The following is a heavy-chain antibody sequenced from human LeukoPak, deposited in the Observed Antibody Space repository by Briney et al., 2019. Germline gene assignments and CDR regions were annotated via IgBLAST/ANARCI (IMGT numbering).Heavy chain of an antibody. D-gene: IGHD4-17*01. V-gene: IGHV4-39*01. Sequence: SETLSLTCTVSGGSISSSSYYWGWIRQPPGKGLEWIGSIYYSGSTYYNPSLKSRVTISVDTSKNQFSLKLSSVTAADTAVYYCARGHSPVTTKVSYFQHWGQGTLVTVSS. CDR1: GGSISSSSYY. J-gene: IGHJ1*01. CDR2: IYYSGST. CDR3: ARGHSPVTTKVSYFQH.